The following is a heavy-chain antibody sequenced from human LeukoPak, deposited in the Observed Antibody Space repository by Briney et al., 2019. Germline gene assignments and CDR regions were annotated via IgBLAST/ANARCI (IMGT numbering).Heavy chain of an antibody. D-gene: IGHD3-22*01. V-gene: IGHV4-39*07. Sequence: SETLSLTCTVSGGSISSSSYYWGWIRQPPGKGLGWIGSIYYSGSTYYNPSLKSRVTISVDTSKNQFSLKLSSVTAADTAVYYCARGVGVYYDSSGYSDYFDYWGQGTLVTVSS. J-gene: IGHJ4*02. CDR1: GGSISSSSYY. CDR2: IYYSGST. CDR3: ARGVGVYYDSSGYSDYFDY.